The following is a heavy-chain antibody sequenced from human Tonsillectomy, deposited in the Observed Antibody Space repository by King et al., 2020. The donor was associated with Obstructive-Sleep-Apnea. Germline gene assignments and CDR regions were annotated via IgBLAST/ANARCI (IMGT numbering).Heavy chain of an antibody. CDR1: GFTFSSYS. D-gene: IGHD2-15*01. J-gene: IGHJ6*02. CDR3: ARDLCSGGSCYHGGMDV. CDR2: ISSSSSTI. V-gene: IGHV3-48*04. Sequence: VQLVESGGGLVQPGGSLRLSCAASGFTFSSYSMNWVRQAPGKGLEWVSYISSSSSTIYYADSVKGRFTISRDNAKNSLYLQMNSLRAEDTAVYYCARDLCSGGSCYHGGMDVWGQGTTVTVSS.